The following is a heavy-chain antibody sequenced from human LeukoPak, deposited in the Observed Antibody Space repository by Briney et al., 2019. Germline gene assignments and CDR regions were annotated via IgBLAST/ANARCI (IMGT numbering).Heavy chain of an antibody. Sequence: SETLSLTCTVSRGSISSYYWSWIRQPPGQGLEWIGYIYYSGSTDYYPSLKSRVNISVDTSKNQFSLKLSSVTAADTAVYFCARVRVSSGSHPWYFDYWGQGTLVTVSS. CDR3: ARVRVSSGSHPWYFDY. CDR1: RGSISSYY. J-gene: IGHJ4*02. D-gene: IGHD3-22*01. CDR2: IYYSGST. V-gene: IGHV4-59*01.